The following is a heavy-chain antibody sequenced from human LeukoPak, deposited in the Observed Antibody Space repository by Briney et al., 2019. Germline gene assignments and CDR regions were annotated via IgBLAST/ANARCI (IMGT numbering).Heavy chain of an antibody. J-gene: IGHJ4*02. D-gene: IGHD4-4*01. CDR1: GGSFSGYY. Sequence: PSETLSLTCAVYGGSFSGYYWNWVRQPPGKGLEWIGEINHSGSTNYNPSLKSRVTISVDTSKNQFSLKLSSVTAADTAVYYCARREVYRRGYDYWGQGTLVTVSS. CDR3: ARREVYRRGYDY. V-gene: IGHV4-34*01. CDR2: INHSGST.